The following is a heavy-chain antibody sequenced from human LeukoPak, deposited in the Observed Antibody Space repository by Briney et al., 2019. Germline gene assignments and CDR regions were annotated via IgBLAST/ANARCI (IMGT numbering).Heavy chain of an antibody. CDR2: IYYSGST. Sequence: SETLSLTCTVSGGSISSRSYYWGWIRQPPGKGLEWIGTIYYSGSTYYNPSLKSRVTISVDTSKNQFSLKLSSVTAADTAVYYCARHGMQSGYDSYYYYYYYMDVWGKGTTVSASS. V-gene: IGHV4-39*01. CDR3: ARHGMQSGYDSYYYYYYYMDV. D-gene: IGHD5-12*01. CDR1: GGSISSRSYY. J-gene: IGHJ6*03.